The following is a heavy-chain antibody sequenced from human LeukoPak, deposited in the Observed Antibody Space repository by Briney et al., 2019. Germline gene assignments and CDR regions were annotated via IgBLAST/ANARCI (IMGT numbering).Heavy chain of an antibody. CDR3: ARSPIVVLPAAILSAYLDV. D-gene: IGHD2-2*01. CDR1: GFTFSSYS. V-gene: IGHV3-7*01. J-gene: IGHJ6*03. Sequence: PGGSLRLSCAASGFTFSSYSMNWGRQAPGKGLEWVGNIKQDGSEKYYVDSVKGRFSISRDNAKNSLYLQMNSLRGEDTAVYYCARSPIVVLPAAILSAYLDVWGKGTTVTVSS. CDR2: IKQDGSEK.